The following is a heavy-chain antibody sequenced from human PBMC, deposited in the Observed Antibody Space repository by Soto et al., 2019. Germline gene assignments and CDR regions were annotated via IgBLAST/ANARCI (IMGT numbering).Heavy chain of an antibody. CDR1: GFTFSSYA. V-gene: IGHV3-23*01. CDR2: ISGSGGST. Sequence: GGSLRLSCAASGFTFSSYAMSWVRQAPGKGLEWVSAISGSGGSTYYADSVKGRFTISRDNSKNTLYLQMNSLRAEDTAVYYCAKHSLWGGGQQLPQGPHNFDYWGQGTLVTVSS. J-gene: IGHJ4*02. CDR3: AKHSLWGGGQQLPQGPHNFDY. D-gene: IGHD6-13*01.